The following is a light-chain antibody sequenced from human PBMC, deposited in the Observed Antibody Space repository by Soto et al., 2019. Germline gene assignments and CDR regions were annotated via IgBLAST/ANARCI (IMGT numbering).Light chain of an antibody. CDR1: KLGDKY. CDR3: QAWDSSTYYV. Sequence: ELTQPPSVSVSPGQTASITCSGDKLGDKYACWYQQKPGQSPVLVIYQDSKRPSGIPERFSGSNSGNTATLTISGTQAMDEADYYCQAWDSSTYYVFGTGTKVTVL. CDR2: QDS. V-gene: IGLV3-1*01. J-gene: IGLJ1*01.